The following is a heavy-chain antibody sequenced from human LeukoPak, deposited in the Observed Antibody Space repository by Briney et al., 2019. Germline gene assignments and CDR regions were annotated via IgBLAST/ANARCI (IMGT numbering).Heavy chain of an antibody. V-gene: IGHV4-4*07. D-gene: IGHD6-6*01. Sequence: SETLSLTCTVSGGSISSYYWSWIRQPAGRGLEWIGRIYTSGGTNYNPSLKSRVTMSLDTSKNQFSLKLSSVTAADTAVYYCARAKQVAYYYYYMDVWGKGTTVTVSS. CDR1: GGSISSYY. CDR3: ARAKQVAYYYYYMDV. CDR2: IYTSGGT. J-gene: IGHJ6*03.